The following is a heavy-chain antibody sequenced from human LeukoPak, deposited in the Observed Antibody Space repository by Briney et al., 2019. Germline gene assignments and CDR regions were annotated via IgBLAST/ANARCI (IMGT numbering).Heavy chain of an antibody. CDR3: ARHSAVTTFIFDY. CDR2: IFYSGST. V-gene: IGHV4-39*01. CDR1: GGSISSSYYY. Sequence: PSETLSLTCTVSGGSISSSYYYWGRIRQPPGKGLEWIGSIFYSGSTYYNPSLKSRVTISLDTSKNQFSLRLSSVTAADTAVYYCARHSAVTTFIFDYWGQGTLVTVSS. J-gene: IGHJ4*02. D-gene: IGHD4-17*01.